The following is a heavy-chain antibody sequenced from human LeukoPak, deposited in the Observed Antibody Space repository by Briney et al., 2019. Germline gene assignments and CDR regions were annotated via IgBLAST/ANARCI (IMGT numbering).Heavy chain of an antibody. Sequence: GESLKISCKGSGYTFNGFWIAWVRLMPGKGLEWMGIIYPSDSDTKYRPSVQGQVTISADKSISTAYLQWSSLKASDTAMYYCARGLGITATGAFDIWGQGTMVTVSS. CDR1: GYTFNGFW. V-gene: IGHV5-51*01. J-gene: IGHJ3*02. D-gene: IGHD6-13*01. CDR3: ARGLGITATGAFDI. CDR2: IYPSDSDT.